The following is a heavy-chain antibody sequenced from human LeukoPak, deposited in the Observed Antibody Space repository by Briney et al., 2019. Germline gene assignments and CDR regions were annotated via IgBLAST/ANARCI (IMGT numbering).Heavy chain of an antibody. Sequence: SETLSLTCTVSGGSISSSSYYWGWIRQPPGKGLEWIGSIYYSGTTYYNPSLKSRVTISVDTSKNQFSLKLSSVTAADTAVYYCARVDPPRRLDYWGQGTLVTVSS. J-gene: IGHJ4*02. V-gene: IGHV4-39*07. CDR2: IYYSGTT. CDR3: ARVDPPRRLDY. CDR1: GGSISSSSYY. D-gene: IGHD2-21*02.